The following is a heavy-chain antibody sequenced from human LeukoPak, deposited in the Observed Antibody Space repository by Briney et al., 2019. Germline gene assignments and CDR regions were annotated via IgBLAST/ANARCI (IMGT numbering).Heavy chain of an antibody. V-gene: IGHV3-7*01. Sequence: HPGRSLRLSCAASGFTFSSYGMHWVRQAPGKRLEWVANMNIDGSEKYYADSVKGRFSISRDNARNSVYLQMASLRVEDTAVYYCARDPVEWELLLDYWGQGTLVTVSS. J-gene: IGHJ4*02. CDR1: GFTFSSYG. CDR2: MNIDGSEK. D-gene: IGHD1-26*01. CDR3: ARDPVEWELLLDY.